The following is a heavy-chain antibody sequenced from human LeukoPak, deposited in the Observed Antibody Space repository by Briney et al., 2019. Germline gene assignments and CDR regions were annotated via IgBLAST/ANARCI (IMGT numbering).Heavy chain of an antibody. V-gene: IGHV3-30*18. CDR3: AKDLGGNEF. D-gene: IGHD4-23*01. Sequence: SGRSLRLSCAASGSTLSSSGMHWVRQAPGKGLEWVALIPADGSNKYYADSLKGRFTISRDNSKNTLYLQMNSLRAEDTAVYYCAKDLGGNEFWGQGTLVTVSS. CDR2: IPADGSNK. CDR1: GSTLSSSG. J-gene: IGHJ4*02.